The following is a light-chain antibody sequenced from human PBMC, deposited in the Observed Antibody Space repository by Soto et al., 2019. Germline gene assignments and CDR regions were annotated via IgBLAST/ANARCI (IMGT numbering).Light chain of an antibody. J-gene: IGLJ1*01. V-gene: IGLV2-14*03. CDR3: SSFTSSNTDV. CDR2: DVS. Sequence: QSVLTEPASLSGPPGQSITISCTGTSSDVGFSNYVFWFQQHPGKAPKLMISDVSNRPSGVSNRFSGSRSGNTASLTISGLQAEDEADYYCSSFTSSNTDVFGTGTKVTVL. CDR1: SSDVGFSNY.